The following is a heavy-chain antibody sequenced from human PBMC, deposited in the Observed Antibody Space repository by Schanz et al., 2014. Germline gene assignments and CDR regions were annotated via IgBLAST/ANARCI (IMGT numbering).Heavy chain of an antibody. D-gene: IGHD2-8*02. Sequence: QVQLVQSGAEVKKPGASVRVSCKVSGYAFTTYGISWVRQAPGQGPEFMGWISTFRNEDTNSAQRFQGRLTMTTDTSTSTAYMDLRSLRSDDTAMYYCATMWGYCTATACQILEVLDVWGQGTMVTVSS. CDR1: GYAFTTYG. J-gene: IGHJ3*01. V-gene: IGHV1-18*01. CDR3: ATMWGYCTATACQILEVLDV. CDR2: ISTFRNEDT.